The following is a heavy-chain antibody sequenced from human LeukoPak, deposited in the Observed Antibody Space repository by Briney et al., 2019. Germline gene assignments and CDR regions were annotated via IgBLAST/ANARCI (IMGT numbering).Heavy chain of an antibody. Sequence: SVKVSCKASGGTFSSYAISWVRQAPGQGLGWMGGIIPIFGTANYAQKFQGRVTITADESTSTAYMELSSLRSEDTAVYYCARDHCSGGSCYFDYWGQGTLVTVSS. D-gene: IGHD2-15*01. CDR1: GGTFSSYA. CDR3: ARDHCSGGSCYFDY. V-gene: IGHV1-69*01. CDR2: IIPIFGTA. J-gene: IGHJ4*02.